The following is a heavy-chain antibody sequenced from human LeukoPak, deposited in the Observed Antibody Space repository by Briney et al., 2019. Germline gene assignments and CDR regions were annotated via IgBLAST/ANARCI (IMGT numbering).Heavy chain of an antibody. Sequence: SETLSLTCAVSGYSISSGYYWGWIRPPPGKGLEWIGSIYHSGSTYYNPSLKSRVTISVDTSKNQFSLKLSSVTAADTAVYYCARAGGQQLVDYWGQGTLVTVSS. J-gene: IGHJ4*02. D-gene: IGHD6-13*01. CDR2: IYHSGST. V-gene: IGHV4-38-2*01. CDR1: GYSISSGYY. CDR3: ARAGGQQLVDY.